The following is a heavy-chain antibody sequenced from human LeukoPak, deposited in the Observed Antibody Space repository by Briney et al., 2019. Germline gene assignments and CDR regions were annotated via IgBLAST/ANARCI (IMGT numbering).Heavy chain of an antibody. Sequence: GGSLRLSCAASGFTFSSYSMNWVRQAPGKGLEWVSSISSSSSYIYYADSVKGRFTISRDNAKNSLYLQMNSLRAEDTAVYYCARDRSSSWFEVNWFDPWGQGTLVTVSS. CDR1: GFTFSSYS. J-gene: IGHJ5*02. D-gene: IGHD6-13*01. V-gene: IGHV3-21*01. CDR3: ARDRSSSWFEVNWFDP. CDR2: ISSSSSYI.